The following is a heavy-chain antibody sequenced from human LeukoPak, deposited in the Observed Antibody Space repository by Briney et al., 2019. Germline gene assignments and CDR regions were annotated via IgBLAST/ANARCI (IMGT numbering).Heavy chain of an antibody. CDR3: ARDGVAEDLDTNNWFDP. Sequence: PSETLSLTCTVSGGSISSYCWSWIRQPPGKGLEWIGDIYYSGSTNYNPPLKRPVTLSVDTSKTQFSLKLSSVTAADTAVYYCARDGVAEDLDTNNWFDPWGQGTLVTVSS. CDR2: IYYSGST. CDR1: GGSISSYC. D-gene: IGHD3/OR15-3a*01. V-gene: IGHV4-59*01. J-gene: IGHJ5*02.